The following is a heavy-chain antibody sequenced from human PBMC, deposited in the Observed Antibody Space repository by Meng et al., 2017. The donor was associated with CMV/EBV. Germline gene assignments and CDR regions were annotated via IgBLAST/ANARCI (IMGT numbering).Heavy chain of an antibody. V-gene: IGHV1-8*03. CDR3: ARGYCSSTSCYTRYYYGMDV. CDR1: GGTFSSYA. D-gene: IGHD2-2*02. Sequence: ASVKVSCKASGGTFSSYAISWVRQAPGQGLEWMGWMNPNSGNTGYAQKFQGRVTITRNTSISTAYMELSSLRSEDTAVYYCARGYCSSTSCYTRYYYGMDVWGQGTTVTVSS. CDR2: MNPNSGNT. J-gene: IGHJ6*02.